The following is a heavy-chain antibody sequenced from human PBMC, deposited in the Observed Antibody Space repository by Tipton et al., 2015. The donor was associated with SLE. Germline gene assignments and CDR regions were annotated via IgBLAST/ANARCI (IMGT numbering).Heavy chain of an antibody. D-gene: IGHD3-10*01. Sequence: SLRLSCAVSGGSVSTPIWWTWVRQSPGKGLEWIGEIFHSGRTNYNLSLKSRVTMSVDKSKNQFSLKLTSVTAADTAIYYCASPYYYGSGSFDPWGQGILVTVSS. CDR2: IFHSGRT. CDR1: GGSVSTPIW. J-gene: IGHJ5*02. CDR3: ASPYYYGSGSFDP. V-gene: IGHV4-4*02.